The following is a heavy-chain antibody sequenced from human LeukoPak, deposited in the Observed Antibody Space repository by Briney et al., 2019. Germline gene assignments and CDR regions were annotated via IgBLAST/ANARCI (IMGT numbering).Heavy chain of an antibody. J-gene: IGHJ6*03. CDR2: IYPGDSDT. CDR1: GYSFTSYW. Sequence: GESLKISCKGSGYSFTSYWIGWVRQMPGKGLEWMGIIYPGDSDTRYSPSFQGQVTISADKSISTAYLQWSSLKASDTAMYYCARRRGSYSDYYYYYMDVWGKGTTVTVSS. D-gene: IGHD1-26*01. CDR3: ARRRGSYSDYYYYYMDV. V-gene: IGHV5-51*01.